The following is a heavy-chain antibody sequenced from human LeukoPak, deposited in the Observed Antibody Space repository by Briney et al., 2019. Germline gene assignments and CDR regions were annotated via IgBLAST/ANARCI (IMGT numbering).Heavy chain of an antibody. J-gene: IGHJ1*01. CDR1: GYTLTELS. CDR2: FDPEDGET. D-gene: IGHD3-9*01. CDR3: ATAQRAYYDILTGYFYSEYFQH. Sequence: ASVKVSCKVSGYTLTELSMHWVRQAPGKGLEWMGGFDPEDGETIYAQKFQGRVTMTEDTSTGTAYMELSSLRSEDTAVYYCATAQRAYYDILTGYFYSEYFQHWGQGTLVTVSS. V-gene: IGHV1-24*01.